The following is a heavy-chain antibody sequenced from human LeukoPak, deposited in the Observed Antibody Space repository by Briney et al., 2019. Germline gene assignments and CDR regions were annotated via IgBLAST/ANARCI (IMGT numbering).Heavy chain of an antibody. V-gene: IGHV1-69*13. J-gene: IGHJ1*01. CDR2: IIPIFGTA. D-gene: IGHD1-26*01. CDR3: AGGKLSSGSYYAVSEYFQH. CDR1: GGTFSSYA. Sequence: SVKVSCKASGGTFSSYAISWVRQAPGQGLEWMGGIIPIFGTANYAQKFQGRVTITADESTSTAYMELSSLRSEDTAVYYCAGGKLSSGSYYAVSEYFQHWGQGTLVTVSS.